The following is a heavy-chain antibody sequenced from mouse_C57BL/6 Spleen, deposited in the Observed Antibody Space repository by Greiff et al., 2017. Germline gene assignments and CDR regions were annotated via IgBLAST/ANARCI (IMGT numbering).Heavy chain of an antibody. CDR1: GYTFTSYG. Sequence: QVQLKQSGAELARPGASVKLSCKASGYTFTSYGISWVKQRTGQGLEWIGEIYPRSGNTYYNEKFKGKATLTADKSSSTAYMELRSLTSEDSAVYFCASLYGSSYGAMDYWGQGTSVTVSS. CDR2: IYPRSGNT. V-gene: IGHV1-81*01. D-gene: IGHD1-1*01. CDR3: ASLYGSSYGAMDY. J-gene: IGHJ4*01.